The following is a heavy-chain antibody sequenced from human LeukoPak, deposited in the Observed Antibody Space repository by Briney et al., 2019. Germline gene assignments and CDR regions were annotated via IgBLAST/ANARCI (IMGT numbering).Heavy chain of an antibody. D-gene: IGHD2-15*01. CDR2: IIPIFGTA. J-gene: IGHJ3*02. V-gene: IGHV1-69*05. CDR1: GYTFTSYY. Sequence: GASVKVSCKASGYTFTSYYMHWVRQAPGQGLEWMGGIIPIFGTANYAQKFQGRVTITTDESTSTAYMELSSLRSEDTAVYYCARDGGRYCSGGSCYVRAFDIWGQGTMVTVSS. CDR3: ARDGGRYCSGGSCYVRAFDI.